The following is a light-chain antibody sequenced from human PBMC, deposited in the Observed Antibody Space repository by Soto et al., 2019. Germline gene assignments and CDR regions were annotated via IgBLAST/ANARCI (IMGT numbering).Light chain of an antibody. CDR2: AAS. J-gene: IGKJ2*01. V-gene: IGKV1-39*01. CDR3: QQSYTTPRN. Sequence: DIQMTQSPSSLSASDGDRVTITCRTGQSISHYLNWYQQTPGKAPKLLIYAASRLQSGVPSRFSGSGSGTDFSLTISSLQPEDFATYYCQQSYTTPRNFGQGTKLEIK. CDR1: QSISHY.